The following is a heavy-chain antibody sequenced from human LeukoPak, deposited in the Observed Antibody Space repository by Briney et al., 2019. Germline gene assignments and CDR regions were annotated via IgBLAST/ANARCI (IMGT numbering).Heavy chain of an antibody. V-gene: IGHV3-21*04. CDR2: ISSSSCI. Sequence: GGSLRLSRAASGFTFSSYSMNWVRQAPGKGLEWVSSISSSSCIYYADSVKGRFTISRDNSKNTLYLQMNSLRAEDTAVYYCAKDGVVVPAAILNYWGQGTLVTVSS. CDR1: GFTFSSYS. J-gene: IGHJ4*02. D-gene: IGHD2-2*01. CDR3: AKDGVVVPAAILNY.